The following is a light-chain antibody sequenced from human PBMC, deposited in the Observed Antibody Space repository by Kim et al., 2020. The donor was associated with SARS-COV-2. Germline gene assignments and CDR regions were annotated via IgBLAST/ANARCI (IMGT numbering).Light chain of an antibody. V-gene: IGKV3-20*01. CDR3: QQYDSSPRT. CDR1: KSVSSN. J-gene: IGKJ1*01. Sequence: LSPWERATLSCRASKSVSSNIAWYNKKPGQAPRLLNYGASSRATGIPDRFSGSGSGTDFTLTISRLEPEDFAVYYCQQYDSSPRTFGQGTKVDIK. CDR2: GAS.